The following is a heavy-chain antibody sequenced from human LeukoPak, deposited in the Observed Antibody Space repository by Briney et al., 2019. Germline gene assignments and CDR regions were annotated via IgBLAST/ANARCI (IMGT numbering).Heavy chain of an antibody. D-gene: IGHD2-2*01. CDR1: GGSISSYY. Sequence: SESLSLTCTVSGGSISSYYWSWIRQPPGKGLEWIGYIYYCGSTNYNPSLKSRVTISVDTSKNQFSLKLSSVTAADTAVYYCARTRYCSSTTCYYFDYWGQGTRVTVSS. J-gene: IGHJ4*02. CDR3: ARTRYCSSTTCYYFDY. V-gene: IGHV4-59*08. CDR2: IYYCGST.